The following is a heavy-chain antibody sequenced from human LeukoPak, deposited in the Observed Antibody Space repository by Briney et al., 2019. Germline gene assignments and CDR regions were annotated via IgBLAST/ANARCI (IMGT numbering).Heavy chain of an antibody. CDR1: GYTFTSYD. CDR2: MNPNSGNT. CDR3: ARGFRSSSSGTLGAY. Sequence: ASVKVSCKASGYTFTSYDINWVRQATGQRLEWMGWMNPNSGNTGYAQKFQGRVTITRNTSISTAYMELSSLRSEDTAVYYCARGFRSSSSGTLGAYWGQGTLVTVSS. V-gene: IGHV1-8*03. D-gene: IGHD6-6*01. J-gene: IGHJ4*02.